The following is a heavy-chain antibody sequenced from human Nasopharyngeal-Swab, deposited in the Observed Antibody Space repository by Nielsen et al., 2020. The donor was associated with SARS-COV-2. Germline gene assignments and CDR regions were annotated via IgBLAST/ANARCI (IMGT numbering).Heavy chain of an antibody. CDR3: FIGHYMDS. J-gene: IGHJ6*03. Sequence: GESLKISCAASGFTFSTYSMNWVRQAPGEGLEWVSFISMSSSTMYYADSVKGRFTISRDNAKNSLFLEMNSLRAEDTAIYYCFIGHYMDSWGKGTAVIVSS. CDR1: GFTFSTYS. V-gene: IGHV3-48*01. CDR2: ISMSSSTM.